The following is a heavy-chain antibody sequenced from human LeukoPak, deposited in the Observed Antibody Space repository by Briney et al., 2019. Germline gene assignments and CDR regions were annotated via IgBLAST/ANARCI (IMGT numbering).Heavy chain of an antibody. V-gene: IGHV1-18*04. Sequence: ASVKVSCKASGYTFTGYYMHWVRQAPGQGLEWMGWISAYNGNTNYAQKLQGRVTMTTDTSTSTAYMELRSLRSDDTAVYYCARDRVMGATRDSDYWGQGTLVTVSS. D-gene: IGHD1-26*01. CDR3: ARDRVMGATRDSDY. CDR2: ISAYNGNT. CDR1: GYTFTGYY. J-gene: IGHJ4*02.